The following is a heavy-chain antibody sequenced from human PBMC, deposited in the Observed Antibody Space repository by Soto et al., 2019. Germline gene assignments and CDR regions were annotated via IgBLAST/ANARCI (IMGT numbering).Heavy chain of an antibody. CDR2: VNPSGGHT. D-gene: IGHD2-21*02. CDR3: ARGGHVVVVTAALDY. CDR1: GDTFTDYY. V-gene: IGHV1-46*01. J-gene: IGHJ4*02. Sequence: QVQLVQSGAEVKKPGASVKVSCKASGDTFTDYYIHWVRQAPGQGLEWMGTVNPSGGHTTYAQHFLGRVNMTRDTSNSTLYMERTSLTSEDTAVYYCARGGHVVVVTAALDYWGQGTLVTVSS.